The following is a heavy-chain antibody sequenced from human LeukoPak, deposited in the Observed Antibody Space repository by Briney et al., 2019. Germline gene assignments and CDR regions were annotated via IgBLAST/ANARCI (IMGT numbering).Heavy chain of an antibody. J-gene: IGHJ4*02. V-gene: IGHV4-30-2*01. CDR2: IYHSGST. CDR3: ARLGGHGPINYYDSSGYSFDY. D-gene: IGHD3-22*01. Sequence: SETLSLTCTVSGGSISSGGYYWSWIRQPPGKGLEWIGYIYHSGSTCYNPSLKSRVTISVDRSKNQFSLKLSSVTAADTAVYYCARLGGHGPINYYDSSGYSFDYWGQGTLVTVSS. CDR1: GGSISSGGYY.